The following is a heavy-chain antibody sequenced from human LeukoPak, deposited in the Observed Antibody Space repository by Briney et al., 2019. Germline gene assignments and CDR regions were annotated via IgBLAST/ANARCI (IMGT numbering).Heavy chain of an antibody. CDR3: AREKFPVGSGNPRDYFDY. CDR2: IYTSGST. V-gene: IGHV4-4*07. D-gene: IGHD3-10*01. Sequence: SETLSLTCTVSGGSISSYYWSWIRQPAGKGLEWIGRIYTSGSTNYNPSLKSRVTMSVDTSKNQFSLKLSSVTAADTAVYYCAREKFPVGSGNPRDYFDYWGQGTLVTVSS. CDR1: GGSISSYY. J-gene: IGHJ4*02.